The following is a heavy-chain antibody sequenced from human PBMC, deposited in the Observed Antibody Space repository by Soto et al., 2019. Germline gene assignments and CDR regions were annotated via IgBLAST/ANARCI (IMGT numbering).Heavy chain of an antibody. Sequence: SETLSLTCTVSSVSISSYGYYWGWIRQPPGKGLEWIGIISYSGSTYYSPSLKSRVTISVDTSKNQFSLKLSSVTAADTAVYYCARTDMTPYYFDYWGQGTLVTVSS. J-gene: IGHJ4*02. CDR2: ISYSGST. V-gene: IGHV4-39*07. CDR3: ARTDMTPYYFDY. D-gene: IGHD2-15*01. CDR1: SVSISSYGYY.